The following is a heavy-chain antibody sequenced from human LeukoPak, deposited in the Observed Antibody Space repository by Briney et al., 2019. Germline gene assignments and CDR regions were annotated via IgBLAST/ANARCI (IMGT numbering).Heavy chain of an antibody. J-gene: IGHJ6*04. CDR1: GYKFTNYW. CDR3: ARLYSSIPDV. D-gene: IGHD6-13*01. V-gene: IGHV5-51*01. Sequence: GESLKISCKGSGYKFTNYWIGWVRQMPGKGLEWMAIIFPGDSDSRYSPSFRDQVTISANESTTTAYLQWSSLKASDTAMYYCARLYSSIPDVWGKGTTVTVSS. CDR2: IFPGDSDS.